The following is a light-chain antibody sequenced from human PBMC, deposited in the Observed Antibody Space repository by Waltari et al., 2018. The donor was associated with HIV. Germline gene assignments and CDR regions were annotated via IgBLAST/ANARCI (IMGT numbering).Light chain of an antibody. V-gene: IGLV3-19*01. CDR1: SLSNYE. Sequence: SSDLSQDPAVSVAWGQTVRMTCPGDSLSNYEASWYQQKPGQAPILVIYGNNKRPSVIPDRFSCSNSGNTASLTITGAQVEDEADYYCNSRDSSDNHVFGGGTKVTV. J-gene: IGLJ3*02. CDR3: NSRDSSDNHV. CDR2: GNN.